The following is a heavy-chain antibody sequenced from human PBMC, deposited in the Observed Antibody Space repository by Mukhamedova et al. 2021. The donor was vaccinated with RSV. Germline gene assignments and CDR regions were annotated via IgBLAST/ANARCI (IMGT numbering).Heavy chain of an antibody. V-gene: IGHV3-73*01. J-gene: IGHJ4*02. CDR3: TAYYDSSGYYYFDY. Sequence: AYAASVKGRFTNSRDDSKNTAYLQMNSLKTEDTAVYYCTAYYDSSGYYYFDYWGQGTLVTVSS. D-gene: IGHD3-22*01.